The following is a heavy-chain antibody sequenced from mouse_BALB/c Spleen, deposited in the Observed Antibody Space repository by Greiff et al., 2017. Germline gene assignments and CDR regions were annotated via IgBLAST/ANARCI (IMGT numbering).Heavy chain of an antibody. CDR1: GFTFSSYA. Sequence: EVKLVESGGGLVKPGGSLKLSCAASGFTFSSYAMSWVRQTPEKRLEWVATISSGGSYTYYPDSVKGRFTISRDNAKNTLYLQMSSLRSEDTAMYYCARHDRYDRYVDVWGAGTTVTVAS. CDR3: ARHDRYDRYVDV. CDR2: ISSGGSYT. V-gene: IGHV5-9-3*01. J-gene: IGHJ1*01. D-gene: IGHD2-14*01.